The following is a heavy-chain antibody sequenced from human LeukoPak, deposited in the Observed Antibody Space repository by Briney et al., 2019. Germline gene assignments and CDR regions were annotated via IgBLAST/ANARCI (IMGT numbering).Heavy chain of an antibody. V-gene: IGHV1-2*02. J-gene: IGHJ4*02. D-gene: IGHD4-17*01. CDR2: INPNSGGT. CDR1: GYSFTAYY. Sequence: ASVKVSCKASGYSFTAYYIHWVRQAPGQGLEWMGWINPNSGGTNYAQKFQGRVTMTRDTSISTAYMELSRLTSDDTAVYYCARAPGDYGDYWGQGTLVTVSS. CDR3: ARAPGDYGDY.